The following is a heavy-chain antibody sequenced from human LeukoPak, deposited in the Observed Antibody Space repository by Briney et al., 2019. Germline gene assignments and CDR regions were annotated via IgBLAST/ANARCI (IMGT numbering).Heavy chain of an antibody. CDR1: GFTVSGNY. CDR3: AKDSGSGWSYFDY. Sequence: GGSLRLSCAASGFTVSGNYMSWVRQAPGKGLEWVSVIYTAGSTSYADSVKGRFTISRDNSKNTLYLQMNSLRAEDTAVYYCAKDSGSGWSYFDYWGQGTLVTVSS. J-gene: IGHJ4*02. D-gene: IGHD6-25*01. V-gene: IGHV3-53*01. CDR2: IYTAGST.